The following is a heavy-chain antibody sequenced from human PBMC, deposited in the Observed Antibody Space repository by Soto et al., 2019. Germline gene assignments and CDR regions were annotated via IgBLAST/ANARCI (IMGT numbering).Heavy chain of an antibody. CDR1: GYTFTSLD. Sequence: ASVKVSCKASGYTFTSLDINWMRQATGQGLEWMGWMSPNSGNTGCAQKFQGRVTMTRDTSISTAYMELTGLTSDDTAVYYCARGINAGVDYWGQGTLVTVSS. J-gene: IGHJ4*02. V-gene: IGHV1-8*01. D-gene: IGHD2-8*02. CDR3: ARGINAGVDY. CDR2: MSPNSGNT.